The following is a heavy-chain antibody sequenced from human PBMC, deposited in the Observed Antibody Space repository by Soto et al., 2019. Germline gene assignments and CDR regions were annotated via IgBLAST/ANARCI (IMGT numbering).Heavy chain of an antibody. Sequence: QVQLVESGGGVVQPGRSLRLSCAASGFTFSSYGMHWVRQAPGKGLEWVAVIWYDGSNKYYADSVKGRFTISRDNSKNTLYLQMNSLRAEDTAVYYSAREMYYYDSSGYFDYWGQGTLVTVSS. J-gene: IGHJ4*02. V-gene: IGHV3-33*01. CDR3: AREMYYYDSSGYFDY. D-gene: IGHD3-22*01. CDR1: GFTFSSYG. CDR2: IWYDGSNK.